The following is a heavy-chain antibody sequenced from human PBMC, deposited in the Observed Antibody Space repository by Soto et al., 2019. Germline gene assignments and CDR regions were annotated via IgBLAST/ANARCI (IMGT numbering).Heavy chain of an antibody. J-gene: IGHJ5*02. V-gene: IGHV1-8*01. Sequence: ASVKVSCKASGYTFTSYDINWVRQATGQGLEWMGWMNPNSGNTGYAQKFQGRVTMTRNTSISTAYMELSSLRSEDTAVYYCASCLSMAGNPFDPWGQGTLVTVSS. CDR3: ASCLSMAGNPFDP. CDR1: GYTFTSYD. CDR2: MNPNSGNT. D-gene: IGHD6-19*01.